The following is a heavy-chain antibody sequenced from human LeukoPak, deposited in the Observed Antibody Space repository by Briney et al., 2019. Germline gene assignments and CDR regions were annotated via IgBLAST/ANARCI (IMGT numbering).Heavy chain of an antibody. Sequence: SETLSLTCTVSGGSISSYYWSWIRQPAGKGLEWIGRIYTSGSTNYNPSLKSRVTISVDTSKNQFSLKLSSVTAADTAMYYCAREAYDVLTSDWFDPWGQGTLVTVSS. J-gene: IGHJ5*02. D-gene: IGHD3-9*01. CDR3: AREAYDVLTSDWFDP. V-gene: IGHV4-4*07. CDR2: IYTSGST. CDR1: GGSISSYY.